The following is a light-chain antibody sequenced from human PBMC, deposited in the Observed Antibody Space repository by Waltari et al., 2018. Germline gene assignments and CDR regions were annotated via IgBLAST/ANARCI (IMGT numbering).Light chain of an antibody. J-gene: IGLJ3*02. V-gene: IGLV2-14*03. CDR2: DVR. CDR1: TYDIGYYDY. CDR3: SSHTTRSTWV. Sequence: QSALTQPASVSGSPGQSITISCTGTTYDIGYYDYVSWYQQHLGRAPKLIIYDVRERPSGVSDRFSGSQSGDTASLIISGLQADDEADYYCSSHTTRSTWVFGGGTKLTVL.